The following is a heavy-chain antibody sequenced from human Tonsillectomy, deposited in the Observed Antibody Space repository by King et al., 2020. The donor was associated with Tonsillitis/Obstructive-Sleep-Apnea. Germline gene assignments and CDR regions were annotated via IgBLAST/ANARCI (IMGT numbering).Heavy chain of an antibody. V-gene: IGHV3-33*01. CDR3: ARDGFNAFDI. J-gene: IGHJ3*02. Sequence: QVQLVESGGGVVQPGRSLRLSCAASGFTFSSYGIHWVRQATGKGLEWVPVIWYDGSNKYYADSVKGRFTISRDNSKNTLYLQMNSLRAEDTAVYYCARDGFNAFDIWGQGTMVTVAS. CDR1: GFTFSSYG. CDR2: IWYDGSNK.